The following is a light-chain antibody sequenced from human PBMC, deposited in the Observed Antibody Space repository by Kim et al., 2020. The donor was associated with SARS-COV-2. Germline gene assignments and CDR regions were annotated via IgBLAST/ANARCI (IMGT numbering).Light chain of an antibody. CDR3: EQYMNWRPYT. J-gene: IGKJ2*01. Sequence: GFARESCINAMRAGQGVGSNLAWDQHKPGQAPLLLIFDTSKRATGVPARFSGSGSGTLFTLTISDLQSEDFAFYYCEQYMNWRPYTFGQGTKLEI. CDR1: QGVGSN. CDR2: DTS. V-gene: IGKV3-15*01.